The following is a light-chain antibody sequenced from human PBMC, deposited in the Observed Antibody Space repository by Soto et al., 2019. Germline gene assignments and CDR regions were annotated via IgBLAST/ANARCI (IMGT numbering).Light chain of an antibody. Sequence: DVVMTQSPLSLPVTLGQPASISCRSSQSLVHSNGNTYLNWFQQRPGQSPRRLVYKVSIRDSGVQDRFSGSGSGTDFTLKISRVEAEDVGVYYCMQGTHWPRTFGQGTKVEIK. CDR1: QSLVHSNGNTY. CDR2: KVS. CDR3: MQGTHWPRT. J-gene: IGKJ1*01. V-gene: IGKV2-30*02.